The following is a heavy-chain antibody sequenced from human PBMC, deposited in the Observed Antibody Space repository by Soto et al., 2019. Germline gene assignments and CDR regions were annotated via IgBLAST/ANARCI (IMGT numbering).Heavy chain of an antibody. CDR1: GFTFSNAW. V-gene: IGHV3-15*01. J-gene: IGHJ4*02. CDR3: TTDPVGILLWFGELLSPFDY. D-gene: IGHD3-10*01. Sequence: PGGSLRLSCAASGFTFSNAWMSWVRQAPGKGLEWVGRIKSKTDGGTTDYAAPVKGRFTISRDDSKNTLYLQMNSLKTEDTAVYYCTTDPVGILLWFGELLSPFDYSGQGTLVTVSS. CDR2: IKSKTDGGTT.